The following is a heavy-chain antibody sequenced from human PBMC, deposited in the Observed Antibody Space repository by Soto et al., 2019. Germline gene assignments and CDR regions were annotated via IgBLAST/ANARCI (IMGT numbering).Heavy chain of an antibody. CDR2: IDPSDSYV. J-gene: IGHJ4*02. Sequence: GEPLKISCQASGYSFTAYWITWVRQMPGKGLEWMATIDPSDSYVDYSPSFRGHVTFSVDRSITTVYLQWNSLKASDSAMYFCTRRASSSFYHFDFWGQGALVTVS. D-gene: IGHD2-2*01. V-gene: IGHV5-10-1*01. CDR3: TRRASSSFYHFDF. CDR1: GYSFTAYW.